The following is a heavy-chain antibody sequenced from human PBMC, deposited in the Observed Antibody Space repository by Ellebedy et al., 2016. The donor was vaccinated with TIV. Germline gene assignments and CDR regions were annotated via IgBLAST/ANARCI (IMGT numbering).Heavy chain of an antibody. Sequence: PGGSLRLSCLASGLTFSTFRMNWVRQAPGKGLEYVSGISDNGGTTYYGDSVKGRFTISRDNSKNTLYLQMSSLRPDDTAVYYCVTHKGGSLYWGQGTLVTVSS. CDR2: ISDNGGTT. CDR1: GLTFSTFR. J-gene: IGHJ4*02. CDR3: VTHKGGSLY. V-gene: IGHV3-64D*09. D-gene: IGHD5-12*01.